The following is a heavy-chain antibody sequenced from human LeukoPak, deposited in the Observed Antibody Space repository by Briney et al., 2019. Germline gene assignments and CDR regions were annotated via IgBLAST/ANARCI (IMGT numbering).Heavy chain of an antibody. Sequence: GASVMVSCKASGYTFTGYYMHWVRQAPGQGLEWMGWINPNSGGTNYAQQFQDRVTMTRDTSISSTYMELSRLNSDDPAVYYCVRDLGISGWYAPPLGYFDSWGQGTLVTVSS. V-gene: IGHV1-2*02. CDR3: VRDLGISGWYAPPLGYFDS. CDR1: GYTFTGYY. CDR2: INPNSGGT. J-gene: IGHJ4*02. D-gene: IGHD6-19*01.